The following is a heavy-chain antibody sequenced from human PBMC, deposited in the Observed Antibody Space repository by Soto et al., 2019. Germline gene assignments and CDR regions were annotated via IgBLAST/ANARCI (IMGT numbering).Heavy chain of an antibody. V-gene: IGHV1-46*03. D-gene: IGHD4-17*01. CDR1: GYTFTSYY. J-gene: IGHJ6*03. CDR3: ARANTVTSFRAAYYYYMDV. CDR2: INPSGGST. Sequence: SVKVSCKASGYTFTSYYMHWVRQAPGQGLEWMGIINPSGGSTSYAQKFQGRVTMTRDTSTSTVYMELSSLRSEDTAVYYCARANTVTSFRAAYYYYMDVWGKGTTVTVSS.